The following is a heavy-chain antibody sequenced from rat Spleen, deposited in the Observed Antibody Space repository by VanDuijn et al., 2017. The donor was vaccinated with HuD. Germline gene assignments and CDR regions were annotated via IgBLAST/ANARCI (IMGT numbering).Heavy chain of an antibody. CDR1: GFSLTNYS. V-gene: IGHV2-45*01. CDR2: MWRSGST. Sequence: QVQLMESGPGLVQPSETLSLTCTVSGFSLTNYSVHWVRRPPGKGLEWMGVMWRSGSTEYNSALKSRLSISRDTSNNHIFLKMNSLQTEDTATYYCARGRIGYYPPFDYWGQGVMVTVSS. CDR3: ARGRIGYYPPFDY. D-gene: IGHD1-12*03. J-gene: IGHJ2*01.